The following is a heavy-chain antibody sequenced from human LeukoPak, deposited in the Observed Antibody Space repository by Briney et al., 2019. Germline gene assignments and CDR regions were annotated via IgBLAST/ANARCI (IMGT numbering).Heavy chain of an antibody. D-gene: IGHD3-22*01. Sequence: GGSLRLSCAASGFTFSSYAMHWVRQAPGKGLEWVAVISYDGSNKYYADSVKGRFTISRDNSKNTLYLQMNSLRAEDTAVYYCATQGEHSYDSNRSGYFQHWGQGTLVTVSS. CDR3: ATQGEHSYDSNRSGYFQH. CDR2: ISYDGSNK. CDR1: GFTFSSYA. J-gene: IGHJ1*01. V-gene: IGHV3-30-3*01.